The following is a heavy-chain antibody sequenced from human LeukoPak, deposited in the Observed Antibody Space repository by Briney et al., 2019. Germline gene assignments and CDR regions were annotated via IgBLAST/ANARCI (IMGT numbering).Heavy chain of an antibody. J-gene: IGHJ4*01. D-gene: IGHD3-10*01. CDR1: GFTFSSYA. CDR3: AKDPSFGSGTLYPTFDY. V-gene: IGHV3-23*01. CDR2: ISGDGGST. Sequence: GGSLRLSCEASGFTFSSYAMSWVRQTPGKGLEWVSSISGDGGSTYYADSLRGRFTISRDNFRNTLFLQMNSLRTEDTAVYFCAKDPSFGSGTLYPTFDYWGHGTLVAVSS.